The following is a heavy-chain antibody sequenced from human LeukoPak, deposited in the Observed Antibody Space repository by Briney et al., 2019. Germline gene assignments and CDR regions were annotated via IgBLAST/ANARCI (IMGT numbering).Heavy chain of an antibody. V-gene: IGHV3-23*01. CDR1: GFTFCVFA. CDR2: ISAGGVNT. J-gene: IGHJ4*02. D-gene: IGHD6-6*01. CDR3: AKDPVHLSRSFDN. Sequence: SGGSLRLSCTASGFTFCVFAMISVRQAPGRGLEWVSSISAGGVNTHYADRVKGRFTVSRDNSKRSMYLQMDSLRVEDTAVYFCAKDPVHLSRSFDNWGQGTLVSVSA.